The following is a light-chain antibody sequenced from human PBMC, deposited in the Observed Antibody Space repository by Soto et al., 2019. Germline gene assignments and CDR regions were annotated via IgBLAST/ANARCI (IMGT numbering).Light chain of an antibody. J-gene: IGKJ4*01. CDR3: LQHNSYPRT. Sequence: DVQMTQSPSAVSASVGDRVNITCRASQGISNYLAWFQQKPGKVPKRLIYTTSTLQNGVPPRFSGSRSGTEFTLTISSLQPEDVATYYCLQHNSYPRTFGGGTKVDIK. CDR2: TTS. CDR1: QGISNY. V-gene: IGKV1-17*03.